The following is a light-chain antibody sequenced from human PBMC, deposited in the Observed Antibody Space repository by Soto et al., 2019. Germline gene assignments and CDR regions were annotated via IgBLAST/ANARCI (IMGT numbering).Light chain of an antibody. CDR3: QQYDDWPPEYT. V-gene: IGKV3-15*01. CDR1: QSISSN. J-gene: IGKJ2*01. Sequence: EIVMTQSPATLSVSPGERATLSCRASQSISSNLAWYPQKPGQAPRLLMYGVSIRATGIAARFSGSGSGTEFTRTISTLQSEDFAIYDCQQYDDWPPEYTFGQGTKVEIK. CDR2: GVS.